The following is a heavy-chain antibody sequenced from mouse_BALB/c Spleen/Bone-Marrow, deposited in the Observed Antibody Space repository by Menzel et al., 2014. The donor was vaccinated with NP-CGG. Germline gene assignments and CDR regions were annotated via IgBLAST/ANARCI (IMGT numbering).Heavy chain of an antibody. V-gene: IGHV4-1*02. CDR2: INPDSNTI. CDR3: AKNYYYGYVAY. CDR1: GFDFSRYW. D-gene: IGHD1-2*01. J-gene: IGHJ3*01. Sequence: EVQRVESGGGLVQPGGSLKLSCAASGFDFSRYWMTWVRQAPGKGLEWIGEINPDSNTINYTPSLKDKFIISRDNAKNTLYLQMSKVRSEDTALYYCAKNYYYGYVAYWGQGTLVTVSA.